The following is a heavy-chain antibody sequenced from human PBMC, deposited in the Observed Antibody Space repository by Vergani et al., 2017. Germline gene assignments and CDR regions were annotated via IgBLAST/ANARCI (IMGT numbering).Heavy chain of an antibody. CDR2: ISWNSGSI. CDR3: ARDGLSPFDY. J-gene: IGHJ4*02. V-gene: IGHV3-23*01. CDR1: GFTFSSYA. Sequence: EVQLLESGGGLVQPGGSLRLSCAASGFTFSSYAMSWVRQAPGKGLEWVSAISWNSGSIGYADSVKGRFTISRDNAKNSLYLQMNSLRAEDTAVYYCARDGLSPFDYWGQGTLVTVSS.